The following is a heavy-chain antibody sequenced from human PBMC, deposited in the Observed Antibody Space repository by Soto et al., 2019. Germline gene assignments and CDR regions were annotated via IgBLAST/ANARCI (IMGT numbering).Heavy chain of an antibody. D-gene: IGHD3-10*01. CDR3: SRVDPGETSPFDH. Sequence: ASVKVSCKASGYIFTSYYIHWVRPAPGQGLEWMGWINPFDGSRMFAQSFQGRVTMTRDTSTSTVYMEVSSLRSEDTAVYYCSRVDPGETSPFDHWGQGTLVTVSS. V-gene: IGHV1-46*03. CDR2: INPFDGSR. J-gene: IGHJ4*02. CDR1: GYIFTSYY.